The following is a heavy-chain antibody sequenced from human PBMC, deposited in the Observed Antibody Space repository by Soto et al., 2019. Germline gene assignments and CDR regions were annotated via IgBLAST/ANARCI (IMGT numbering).Heavy chain of an antibody. CDR3: ARQHKGAGRAFDI. CDR1: GGSISSYY. Sequence: QVQLQESGPGLVKPSETLSLTCTVSGGSISSYYWSWIRQPPGKGLEWIGYIYYSGSTNYNPSLKSRVTISVDTSKNPFSLKLSSVTAADTAVYYCARQHKGAGRAFDIWGQGTMVTVSS. J-gene: IGHJ3*02. V-gene: IGHV4-59*08. CDR2: IYYSGST. D-gene: IGHD2-21*01.